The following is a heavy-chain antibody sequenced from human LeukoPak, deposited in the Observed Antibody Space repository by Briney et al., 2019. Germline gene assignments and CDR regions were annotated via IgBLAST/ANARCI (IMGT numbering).Heavy chain of an antibody. J-gene: IGHJ3*01. D-gene: IGHD2-2*01. CDR1: GGSFSGYY. Sequence: SETLSLTCAVYGGSFSGYYWNWIRQTPGKGLEWIAEIYHTGSTNYNPSLESRVTISIDKSKNQFSLNLSSVTAADTAVYYCARDHCTSTSCIIVDAFDLWGRGTLVTVSS. V-gene: IGHV4-34*01. CDR2: IYHTGST. CDR3: ARDHCTSTSCIIVDAFDL.